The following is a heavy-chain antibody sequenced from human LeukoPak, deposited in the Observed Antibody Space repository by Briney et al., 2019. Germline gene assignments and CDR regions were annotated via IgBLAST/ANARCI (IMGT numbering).Heavy chain of an antibody. CDR3: AREGATASSGYFFDY. D-gene: IGHD5-18*01. J-gene: IGHJ4*02. Sequence: GGSLRLSCAASGFTFSSYAMHWVRQAPGKGLEWVAVISYDGSNKYYADSVKGRFTISRDNSKNTLYLQMNSPRAEDTAVYYCAREGATASSGYFFDYWGQGSLVTVSS. CDR1: GFTFSSYA. V-gene: IGHV3-30-3*01. CDR2: ISYDGSNK.